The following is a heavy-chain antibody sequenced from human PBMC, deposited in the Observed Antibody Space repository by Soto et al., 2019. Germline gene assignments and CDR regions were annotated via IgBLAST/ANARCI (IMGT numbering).Heavy chain of an antibody. Sequence: QVQLVQSGAEVKKSGASVKVSCKPSGYSFSDYFIQWVRQAPGQGLEWVAWINPKTAATNYAKKFQGSVSLTWDTSSTKAYMELTRLRPDDTAVYYCARIKWGLNYYNGMDVWGQGTTVIVSS. CDR2: INPKTAAT. D-gene: IGHD1-26*01. J-gene: IGHJ6*02. CDR1: GYSFSDYF. CDR3: ARIKWGLNYYNGMDV. V-gene: IGHV1-2*02.